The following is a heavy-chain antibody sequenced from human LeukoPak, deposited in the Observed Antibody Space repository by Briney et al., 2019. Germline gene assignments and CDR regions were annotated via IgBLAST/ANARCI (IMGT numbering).Heavy chain of an antibody. CDR1: GGSFSGYY. CDR3: ARALLDY. V-gene: IGHV4-34*01. CDR2: INHSGST. J-gene: IGHJ4*02. D-gene: IGHD2-15*01. Sequence: PSETLSLTCAVYGGSFSGYYWSLIRLPPGKGLEWIGEINHSGSTNYNPSLKSRVTISVDTSKNQFSLKLSSVTAADTAVYYCARALLDYWGQGTLVTVSS.